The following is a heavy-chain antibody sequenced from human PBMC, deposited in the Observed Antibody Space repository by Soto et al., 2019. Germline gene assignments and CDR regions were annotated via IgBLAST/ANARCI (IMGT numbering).Heavy chain of an antibody. V-gene: IGHV3-11*03. D-gene: IGHD7-27*01. J-gene: IGHJ4*02. CDR1: GFTFSDYY. CDR3: ARSMKTGKNFDY. CDR2: ISGSNTYT. Sequence: SGGSLRLSCAASGFTFSDYYMSWIRQAPGKGLEWLSYISGSNTYTDYADSVKGRFTISRDNAKNSLYLQMNSLRADDTAVYYCARSMKTGKNFDYWGQGTLVTVSS.